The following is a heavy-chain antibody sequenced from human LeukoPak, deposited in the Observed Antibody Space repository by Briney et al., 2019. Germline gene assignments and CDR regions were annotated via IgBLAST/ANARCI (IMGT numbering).Heavy chain of an antibody. V-gene: IGHV1-2*02. CDR1: GYTFTGYY. D-gene: IGHD3-22*01. J-gene: IGHJ5*02. CDR2: INPNSGDT. CDR3: ARDRTSGYNWFDP. Sequence: ASVKVSCKASGYTFTGYYMHWVRQAPGQGLEWMGWINPNSGDTNYAQKFQGRVTMTRDTSISTAYMELSRLTSDDTAMYYCARDRTSGYNWFDPWGQGTLVTLSS.